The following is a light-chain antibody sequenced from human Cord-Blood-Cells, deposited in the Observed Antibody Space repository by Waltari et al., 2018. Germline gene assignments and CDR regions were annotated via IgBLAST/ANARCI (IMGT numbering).Light chain of an antibody. CDR2: DAS. J-gene: IGKJ2*03. CDR1: QDIRHY. CDR3: QQYDNLPYS. Sequence: DIQMTQSPSSLSASVGDRVTITCQASQDIRHYLNWYQQKPGKAPKRLIYDASNLETGVPSRFSGSGSGTDFTFTISSLQPEDIATYYCQQYDNLPYSFGQGTKLEIK. V-gene: IGKV1-33*01.